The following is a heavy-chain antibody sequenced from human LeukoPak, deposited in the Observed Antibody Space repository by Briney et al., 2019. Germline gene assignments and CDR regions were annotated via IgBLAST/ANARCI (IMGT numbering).Heavy chain of an antibody. CDR3: ARARIVGATTGFDP. CDR1: GGSISSGSYY. J-gene: IGHJ5*02. Sequence: TLSLTCTVSGGSISSGSYYWSWIRQPAGKGLEWIGRIYTSGSTNYNPSLKSRVTISVDTSKNQFSLKLSSVTAADTAVYYCARARIVGATTGFDPWGQGTLVTVSS. V-gene: IGHV4-61*02. D-gene: IGHD1-26*01. CDR2: IYTSGST.